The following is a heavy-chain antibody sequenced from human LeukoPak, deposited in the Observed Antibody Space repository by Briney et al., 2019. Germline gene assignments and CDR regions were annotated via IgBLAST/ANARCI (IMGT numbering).Heavy chain of an antibody. CDR3: AKDNYYDSSGYYPYAFDI. V-gene: IGHV3-9*01. Sequence: GGSLRLSCAASGFTFDDYAMHWVRQAPGKGLEWVSGISWNSGSIGYADSVKGRFTISRDNAKNSLYLQMNSLRAEDTASYYCAKDNYYDSSGYYPYAFDIWGQGTMVTVSS. D-gene: IGHD3-22*01. CDR2: ISWNSGSI. CDR1: GFTFDDYA. J-gene: IGHJ3*02.